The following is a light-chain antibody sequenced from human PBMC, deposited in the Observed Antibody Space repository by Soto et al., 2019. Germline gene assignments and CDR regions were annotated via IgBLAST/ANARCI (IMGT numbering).Light chain of an antibody. CDR2: DAS. V-gene: IGKV3-11*01. CDR1: QSVSSY. CDR3: QQRSNWPRT. Sequence: EIVLTQSPATLSLSPGERATLSCRASQSVSSYLAWYQQKPGQAPRLLIYDASNRATGIPARFSGSGSGTDSTLTISSLQHNDFAVHYCQQRSNWPRTFGQGTKLEIK. J-gene: IGKJ2*01.